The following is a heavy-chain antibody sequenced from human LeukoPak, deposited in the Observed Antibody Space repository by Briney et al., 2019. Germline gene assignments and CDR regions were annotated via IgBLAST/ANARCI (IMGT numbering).Heavy chain of an antibody. V-gene: IGHV3-23*01. CDR2: ISGSGGST. Sequence: GGSLRLSCAASGISFSNYSMNWVRQAPGKGLEWVSGISGSGGSTFYADSVKGRFTISRDNSKNTLCLQMNSLRAEDTAVYYCAKDRAYYSDSSGYYLVRAYDYWGQGTLVTVSS. D-gene: IGHD3-22*01. CDR1: GISFSNYS. J-gene: IGHJ4*02. CDR3: AKDRAYYSDSSGYYLVRAYDY.